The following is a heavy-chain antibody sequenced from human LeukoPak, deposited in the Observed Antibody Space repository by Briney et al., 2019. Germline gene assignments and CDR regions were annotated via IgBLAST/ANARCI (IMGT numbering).Heavy chain of an antibody. Sequence: QPGGSLRLSCAASGFTFSSYWMSWVRQAPGKGLEWVANIRQDGSDKYSVDSVKGRFTISRDNAKNSLYLQMNSLRAEDTAVYYCARVDDYGSGSFYGSLDYWGQGIVVTVSS. D-gene: IGHD3-10*01. CDR3: ARVDDYGSGSFYGSLDY. CDR2: IRQDGSDK. CDR1: GFTFSSYW. J-gene: IGHJ4*02. V-gene: IGHV3-7*01.